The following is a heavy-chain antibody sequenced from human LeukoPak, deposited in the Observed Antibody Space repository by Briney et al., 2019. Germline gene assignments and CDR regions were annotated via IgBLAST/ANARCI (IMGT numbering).Heavy chain of an antibody. CDR3: AKGVWGYSYGRYYFDY. V-gene: IGHV3-23*01. J-gene: IGHJ4*02. Sequence: GGSLRLSCAASGFTFSSYAMSWVRQAPGKGLEWVSAISGSGGSTYYADSVKGRFTISRDNSKNTLYLQMNSLRAEDTAVYYCAKGVWGYSYGRYYFDYWGQGTLVTVSS. CDR2: ISGSGGST. D-gene: IGHD5-18*01. CDR1: GFTFSSYA.